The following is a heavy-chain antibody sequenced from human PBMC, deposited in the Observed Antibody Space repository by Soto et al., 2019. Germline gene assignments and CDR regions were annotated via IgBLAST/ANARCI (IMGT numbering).Heavy chain of an antibody. V-gene: IGHV3-30*18. CDR3: AKDSLPYCGGDCYSDWYFDL. J-gene: IGHJ2*01. CDR2: ISYDGSNK. CDR1: GFTFSSYG. D-gene: IGHD2-21*02. Sequence: QVQLVESGGGVVQPGRSLRLSCAASGFTFSSYGMHWVRQAPGKGLEWVAVISYDGSNKYYADSVKGRFTISRDNSKNTLYLQMNSLRAEDPAVYYCAKDSLPYCGGDCYSDWYFDLWGRGTLVTVSS.